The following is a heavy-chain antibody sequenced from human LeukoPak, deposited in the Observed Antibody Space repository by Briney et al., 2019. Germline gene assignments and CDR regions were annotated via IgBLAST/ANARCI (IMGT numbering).Heavy chain of an antibody. CDR2: IKSESDGGTT. J-gene: IGHJ4*02. CDR1: GFTFSNAW. CDR3: TTSLTGGIGYEGLFDY. Sequence: GGALRLSCAASGFTFSNAWMSWVRPAPGKGLEYIGRIKSESDGGTTDYAAPVKGRFTISRDDSENTLYPQMNSLITEDTAVYYCTTSLTGGIGYEGLFDYWGQGTLVTVSS. V-gene: IGHV3-15*01. D-gene: IGHD3-16*01.